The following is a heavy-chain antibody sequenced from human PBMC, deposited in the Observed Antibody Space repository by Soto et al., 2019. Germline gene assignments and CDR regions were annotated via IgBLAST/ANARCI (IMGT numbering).Heavy chain of an antibody. V-gene: IGHV3-13*01. CDR1: GFTFSGFD. CDR3: AKSQEIGTHFFDS. CDR2: IGTAGDT. Sequence: GESLKISCEASGFTFSGFDMHWVRQPTGKGLEWVSSIGTAGDTYYAVSLKGRFTISRDNAKNSLSLQMNSLRAGDMAVYFCAKSQEIGTHFFDSWGQGTQVTVSS. J-gene: IGHJ4*02. D-gene: IGHD6-13*01.